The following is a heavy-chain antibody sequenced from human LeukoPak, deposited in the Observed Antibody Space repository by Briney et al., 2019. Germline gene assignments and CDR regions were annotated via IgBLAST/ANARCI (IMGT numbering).Heavy chain of an antibody. J-gene: IGHJ4*02. D-gene: IGHD1-26*01. CDR3: ARRRDLYSGSYYPFDY. Sequence: GESLKISCKGSGYSFTSYWIGWVRQLPGKGLKWMGIIYPGDSDARYSPSFQGQVTISADKSISTAYLQWSSLKASDTAMYYCARRRDLYSGSYYPFDYWGQGTLVTVSS. V-gene: IGHV5-51*01. CDR2: IYPGDSDA. CDR1: GYSFTSYW.